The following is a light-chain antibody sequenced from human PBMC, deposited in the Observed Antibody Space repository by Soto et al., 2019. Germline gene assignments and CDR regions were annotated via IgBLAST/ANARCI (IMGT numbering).Light chain of an antibody. V-gene: IGLV2-14*01. J-gene: IGLJ1*01. Sequence: QSALTQPASVSGSPEQSITISGTGTSSDVGGYNYVSWYQQHPGKAPKLMIYDVINRPSGVSNRFSGSKSGNTASLTISGLQVADEADYYCSSYTSSSSYVFGTGTKLTVL. CDR1: SSDVGGYNY. CDR3: SSYTSSSSYV. CDR2: DVI.